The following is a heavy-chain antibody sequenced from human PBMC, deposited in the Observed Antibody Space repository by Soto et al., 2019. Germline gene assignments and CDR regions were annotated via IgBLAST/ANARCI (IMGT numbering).Heavy chain of an antibody. J-gene: IGHJ6*02. CDR2: IYYSGST. CDR1: GGSISSSSYY. D-gene: IGHD6-19*01. Sequence: SETLSLTCTVSGGSISSSSYYWGWIRQPPGKGLEWIGSIYYSGSTYYNPSLKSRVTISVDTSKNQFSLKLSSVTAADTAVYYCARHRPGIAVAGRLYGMDVWGQGTTVTVSS. CDR3: ARHRPGIAVAGRLYGMDV. V-gene: IGHV4-39*01.